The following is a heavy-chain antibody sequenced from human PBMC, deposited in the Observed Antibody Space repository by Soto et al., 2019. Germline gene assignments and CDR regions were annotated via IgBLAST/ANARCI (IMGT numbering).Heavy chain of an antibody. V-gene: IGHV3-23*01. J-gene: IGHJ4*02. Sequence: LRLSCAASGFTFSSYAMSWVRQAPGKGLEWVSAISGSGGSTYYADSVKGRFTISRDNSKNTLYLQMDSLRAEDTAVYYCAKEGLSGNYFDYWGQGTLVTVSS. CDR3: AKEGLSGNYFDY. CDR1: GFTFSSYA. CDR2: ISGSGGST.